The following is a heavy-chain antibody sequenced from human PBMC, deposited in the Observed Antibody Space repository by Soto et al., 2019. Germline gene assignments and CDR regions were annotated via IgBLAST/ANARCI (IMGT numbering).Heavy chain of an antibody. V-gene: IGHV4-31*03. CDR1: GGSISSGGYY. D-gene: IGHD3-22*01. Sequence: QVQLQESGPGLVKPSQTLSLTCTVSGGSISSGGYYWSWIRQHPGKGLEWIGYIYYSGSTYYNPSLKRRVTISVDTSKNQFSLKLSSVTAADTAVYYCARESVVITTRWFDPWGQGTLVTVSS. CDR3: ARESVVITTRWFDP. CDR2: IYYSGST. J-gene: IGHJ5*02.